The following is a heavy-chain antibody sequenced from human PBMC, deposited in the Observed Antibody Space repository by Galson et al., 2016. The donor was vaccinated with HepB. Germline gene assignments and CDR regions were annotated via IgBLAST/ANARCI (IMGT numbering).Heavy chain of an antibody. CDR2: ILSNARGGTT. J-gene: IGHJ4*02. CDR3: CRDIREYSADWYGVDY. CDR1: GSGFAFSNVW. D-gene: IGHD6-19*01. Sequence: SLRLSCAASGSGFAFSNVWMSWVRQAPGKGLEWVGRILSNARGGTTGYAAPVKGRFSISRDNPKNTLYLEINSLRVEDTGVYYCCRDIREYSADWYGVDYWGQGTLVAVSP. V-gene: IGHV3-15*01.